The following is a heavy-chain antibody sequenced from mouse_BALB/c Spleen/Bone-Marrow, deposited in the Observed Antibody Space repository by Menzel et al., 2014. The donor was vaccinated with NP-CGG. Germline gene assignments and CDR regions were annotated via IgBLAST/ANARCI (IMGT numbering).Heavy chain of an antibody. CDR1: GFTFSSYW. V-gene: IGHV6-6*02. J-gene: IGHJ2*01. Sequence: EVQLQQSGGGLVQPGGSMKLSCVASGFTFSSYWMNWVRQSPEKGLEWVAEIRLKSNNYETHYAESVKGRFTISRDDSKSSVYLQMNNLRGEDTGIYFCTVPFGPGFDYWGQGTTLTVSS. CDR2: IRLKSNNYET. CDR3: TVPFGPGFDY.